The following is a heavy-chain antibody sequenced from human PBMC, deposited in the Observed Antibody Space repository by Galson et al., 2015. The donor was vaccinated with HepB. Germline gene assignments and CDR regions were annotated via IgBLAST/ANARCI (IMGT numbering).Heavy chain of an antibody. J-gene: IGHJ2*01. Sequence: SVKVSCKASGGTFSSYAISWVRQAPGQGLEWMGGIIPIFGTANYAQKFQGRVTITADESTSTAYMELSSLRSEDTAVYYCARPRYYYDSSGYGHVDLWGRGTLVTVSS. CDR3: ARPRYYYDSSGYGHVDL. CDR2: IIPIFGTA. V-gene: IGHV1-69*13. CDR1: GGTFSSYA. D-gene: IGHD3-22*01.